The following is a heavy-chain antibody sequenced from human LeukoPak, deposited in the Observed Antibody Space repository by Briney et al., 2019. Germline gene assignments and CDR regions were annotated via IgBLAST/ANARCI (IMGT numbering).Heavy chain of an antibody. Sequence: SPSETLSLTCTVSGGSISSYYWSWIRQPPGKGLEWIGYIYDSGSTNYNPSLKSRVTISVDTSKNQFSLKLSSVTAADTAVYYCACLTTADAFDIWGQGTMVTVSS. J-gene: IGHJ3*02. CDR3: ACLTTADAFDI. D-gene: IGHD3-22*01. CDR1: GGSISSYY. CDR2: IYDSGST. V-gene: IGHV4-59*01.